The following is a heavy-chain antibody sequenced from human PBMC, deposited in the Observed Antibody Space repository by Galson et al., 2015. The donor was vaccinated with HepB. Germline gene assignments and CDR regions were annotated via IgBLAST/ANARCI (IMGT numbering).Heavy chain of an antibody. CDR2: VSKNGDKT. D-gene: IGHD3-9*01. V-gene: IGHV3-20*04. Sequence: SLRLSCAASGFTFDDCDMSWVRQAPGKGLEWVSGVSKNGDKTRYAGSVKGRFTISRDNAKNSLYLQMSSLRVEDTAFYYCVRVFPDIYDMLTGNPRMDVWGQGTAVTVSS. CDR1: GFTFDDCD. J-gene: IGHJ6*02. CDR3: VRVFPDIYDMLTGNPRMDV.